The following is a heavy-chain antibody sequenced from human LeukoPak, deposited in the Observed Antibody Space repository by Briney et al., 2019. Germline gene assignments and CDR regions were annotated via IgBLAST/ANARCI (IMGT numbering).Heavy chain of an antibody. CDR3: ARLEMATITII. J-gene: IGHJ4*02. Sequence: SQTLSLTCTVSDGSISSGSYYWSWIQQPAGKGLEWIGRIYTSGSTNYNPSLKSRVTISVDTSKNQFSLKLSSVTAADTAVYYCARLEMATITIIWGQGTLVTVSS. CDR1: DGSISSGSYY. D-gene: IGHD5-24*01. V-gene: IGHV4-61*02. CDR2: IYTSGST.